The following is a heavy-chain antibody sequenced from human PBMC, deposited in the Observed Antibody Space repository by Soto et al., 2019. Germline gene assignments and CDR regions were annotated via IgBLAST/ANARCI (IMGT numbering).Heavy chain of an antibody. CDR2: IIPIFGTA. V-gene: IGHV1-69*13. CDR1: GGSFSSYA. CDR3: ARDLGYYDSSGYTFDY. J-gene: IGHJ4*02. D-gene: IGHD3-22*01. Sequence: SVKVSWKASGGSFSSYAISWVRQAPGQGLEWMGGIIPIFGTANYAQKFQGRVTITADESTSTAYMELSSLRAEDTAVYYCARDLGYYDSSGYTFDYWGQGTLVTVSS.